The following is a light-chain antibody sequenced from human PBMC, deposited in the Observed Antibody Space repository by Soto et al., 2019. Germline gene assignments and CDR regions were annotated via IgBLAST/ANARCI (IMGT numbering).Light chain of an antibody. CDR2: EVS. J-gene: IGLJ2*01. Sequence: QSVLTQPASVSGSPAQSITISCTGTSSDVGGYNYVSWYQHHPGKAPKLIIYEVSYRPSGVSNRFSGSKSGNTASLTISGLQAEDDAIYYCSSYAASGVPVVFGGGTKVTVL. CDR3: SSYAASGVPVV. CDR1: SSDVGGYNY. V-gene: IGLV2-14*01.